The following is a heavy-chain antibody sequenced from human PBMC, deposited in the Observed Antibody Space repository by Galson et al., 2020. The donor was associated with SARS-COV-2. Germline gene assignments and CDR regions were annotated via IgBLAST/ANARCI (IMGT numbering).Heavy chain of an antibody. J-gene: IGHJ4*02. CDR2: LYHTGNT. V-gene: IGHV4-39*01. CDR1: GAPLSSGTYL. Sequence: SETLSLTCTVSGAPLSSGTYLWAWIRQTPGKGLEWIGSLYHTGNTYYNPSLTSPVIKYLDASANEVSLILLSVTAADTAIYYCARRAQYANTITWGRVTLVFVAS. CDR3: ARRAQYANTIT. D-gene: IGHD3-10*01.